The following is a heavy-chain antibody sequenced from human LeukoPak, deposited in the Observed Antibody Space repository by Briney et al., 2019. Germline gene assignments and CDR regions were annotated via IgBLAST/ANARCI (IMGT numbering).Heavy chain of an antibody. J-gene: IGHJ4*02. CDR3: ARKKSSGYYPTGY. CDR2: IYHSGST. D-gene: IGHD3-22*01. Sequence: SGTLSLTCAVSGGSISSSNWWSWVRQPPGKGLEWIGEIYHSGSTNYNPSLKSRVTISVDKSKNQFSLKLSSVTAADTAVYYCARKKSSGYYPTGYWGQGTLVTVSS. V-gene: IGHV4-4*02. CDR1: GGSISSSNW.